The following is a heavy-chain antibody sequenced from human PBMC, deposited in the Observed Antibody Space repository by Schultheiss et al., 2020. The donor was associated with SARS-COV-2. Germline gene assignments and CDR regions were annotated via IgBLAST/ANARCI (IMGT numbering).Heavy chain of an antibody. V-gene: IGHV3-74*01. CDR2: TNSDGNIT. CDR3: ARYYASGGSDY. Sequence: GSLRLSCAASGFTFSRNWMHWVRQVPGKGLVWVSRTNSDGNITSYADSVRGRFTISRDNAKNTLYLQMNSLRDEDTAVYFCARYYASGGSDYWGRGTLVTVSS. CDR1: GFTFSRNW. J-gene: IGHJ4*02. D-gene: IGHD3-10*01.